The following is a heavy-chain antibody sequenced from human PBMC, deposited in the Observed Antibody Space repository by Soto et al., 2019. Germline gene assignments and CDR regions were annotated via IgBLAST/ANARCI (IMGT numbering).Heavy chain of an antibody. Sequence: PGWSLRLSCVCSVFTFITYGINWVRQAPGKGLEWVSSISSRSDIYYADSVKGRFTISRDNAKNSVSLQMNSLRAEDTAVYYCAREYTAWPLAYGLDVWGQGTTVTVSS. V-gene: IGHV3-21*01. CDR1: VFTFITYG. D-gene: IGHD2-2*02. J-gene: IGHJ6*02. CDR3: AREYTAWPLAYGLDV. CDR2: ISSRSDI.